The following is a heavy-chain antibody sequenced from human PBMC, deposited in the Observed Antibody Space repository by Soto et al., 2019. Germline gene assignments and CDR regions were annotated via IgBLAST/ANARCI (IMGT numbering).Heavy chain of an antibody. CDR3: ARHTYSDSRGPIDD. J-gene: IGHJ4*02. CDR1: GGSISSIYNF. V-gene: IGHV4-39*01. Sequence: QLQLQESGPGLVKPSETLSLTCTVSGGSISSIYNFWDWIRQPPGKGLEWIGSISYSGSPYYSPFLKCRVTISVDTSKNQFSLRLTSVTAADTAVYYCARHTYSDSRGPIDDWGQGILVTVSS. D-gene: IGHD3-22*01. CDR2: ISYSGSP.